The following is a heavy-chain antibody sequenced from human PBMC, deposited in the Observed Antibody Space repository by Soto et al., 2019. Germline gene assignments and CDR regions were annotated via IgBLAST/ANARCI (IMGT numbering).Heavy chain of an antibody. CDR3: ARGPAAVRGVIIYPFDY. V-gene: IGHV1-8*01. J-gene: IGHJ4*01. Sequence: ASVKVSCKASGYTFTSYDINWVRQATGQGLEWMGWMNPNSGNTGYAQKFQGRVTMTRNTSISTAYMELSSLRSEDTAVYYCARGPAAVRGVIIYPFDYWGHGTLVTVSS. CDR2: MNPNSGNT. D-gene: IGHD3-10*01. CDR1: GYTFTSYD.